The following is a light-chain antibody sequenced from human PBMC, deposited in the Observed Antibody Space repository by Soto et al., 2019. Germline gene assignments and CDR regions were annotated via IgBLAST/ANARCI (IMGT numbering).Light chain of an antibody. CDR2: GAS. CDR3: QQYGSSPLT. Sequence: EVVLTQSPPPLSLSHGETATLSCRCSLSVSSSYLAWYRQKPGQAPRLLIYGASSRATGIPDRFSGSGSGTDFTLTISRLEPEDFAVYYCQQYGSSPLTFGGGTKVDI. V-gene: IGKV3-20*01. J-gene: IGKJ4*01. CDR1: LSVSSSY.